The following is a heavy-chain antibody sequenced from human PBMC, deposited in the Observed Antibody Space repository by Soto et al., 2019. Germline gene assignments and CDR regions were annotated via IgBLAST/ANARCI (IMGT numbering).Heavy chain of an antibody. Sequence: PSETLSLTCPVSGGQISSGDYYWSWIRQPPGNDLEWIGYIYYSGSTYYNPSLKSRVTISVDTSKNQFSLKLSSVTAADTAVYYCARDPASYGDYDYYYYGMDVWGQGTTVTVSS. J-gene: IGHJ6*02. D-gene: IGHD4-17*01. V-gene: IGHV4-30-4*01. CDR1: GGQISSGDYY. CDR2: IYYSGST. CDR3: ARDPASYGDYDYYYYGMDV.